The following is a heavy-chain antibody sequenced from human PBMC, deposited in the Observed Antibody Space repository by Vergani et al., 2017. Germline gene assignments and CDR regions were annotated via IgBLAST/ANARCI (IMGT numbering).Heavy chain of an antibody. CDR2: MDYSGST. V-gene: IGHV4-39*01. CDR1: GDSVISTDYH. J-gene: IGHJ4*01. CDR3: ASKRGACRAAYCHSYDF. D-gene: IGHD2-15*01. Sequence: QVQLQESGPGLVKPSETLSLTCTVSGDSVISTDYHWGWIRQPPGKGLEWIGSMDYSGSTSSNPSLESRISISLETPKNQFSLRLTSVTAADTAVYYCASKRGACRAAYCHSYDFWGPGTLVGVSS.